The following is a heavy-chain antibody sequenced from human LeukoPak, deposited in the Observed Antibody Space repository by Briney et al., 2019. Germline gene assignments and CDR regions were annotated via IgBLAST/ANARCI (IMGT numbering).Heavy chain of an antibody. CDR3: ARVGSYSGSYWAFDY. CDR2: ISAYNGNT. D-gene: IGHD1-26*01. Sequence: GASVKVSCKASGYTFTSYGISWVRQAPGQGLEWMGWISAYNGNTNYAQKLQGRVTMTTDTSTSTASMELRSLRSDDTAVYYCARVGSYSGSYWAFDYWGQGTLVTVSS. V-gene: IGHV1-18*01. CDR1: GYTFTSYG. J-gene: IGHJ4*02.